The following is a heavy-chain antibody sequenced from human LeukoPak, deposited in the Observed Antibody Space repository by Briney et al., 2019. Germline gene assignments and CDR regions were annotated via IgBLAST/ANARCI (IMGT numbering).Heavy chain of an antibody. D-gene: IGHD2-21*02. CDR2: FDPEDGET. V-gene: IGHV1-24*01. Sequence: ASVKVSCKVSGYTLTELSMHWVRQAPGKGLEWMGGFDPEDGETIYAQKFQGRVTMTEDTSTDTAYMELSSLRSEDTAVYYCATDFSAYCGGDCLQNRIPHYYYYGMDVWGQGTTVTVSS. CDR3: ATDFSAYCGGDCLQNRIPHYYYYGMDV. J-gene: IGHJ6*02. CDR1: GYTLTELS.